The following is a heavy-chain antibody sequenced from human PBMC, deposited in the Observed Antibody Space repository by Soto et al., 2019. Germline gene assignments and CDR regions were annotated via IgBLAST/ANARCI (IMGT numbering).Heavy chain of an antibody. Sequence: GGSLRLSCAASGFTLSSYSMNWVRQAPGKGLEWVSYISSSSSTIYYADSVKGRFTISRDNAKNSLYLQMNSLRDEDTAVYYCARVSGIQKWRGVYYFDYWGQGTLVTVSS. CDR1: GFTLSSYS. D-gene: IGHD5-18*01. CDR3: ARVSGIQKWRGVYYFDY. V-gene: IGHV3-48*02. J-gene: IGHJ4*02. CDR2: ISSSSSTI.